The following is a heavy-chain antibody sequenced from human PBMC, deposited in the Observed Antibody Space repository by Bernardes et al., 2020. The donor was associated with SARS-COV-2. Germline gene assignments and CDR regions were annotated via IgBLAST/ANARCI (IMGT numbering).Heavy chain of an antibody. CDR3: ARAGDSSGYNTNWFDP. J-gene: IGHJ5*02. Sequence: SVKVSCKASGGTFSSYAISWVRQAPGQGLEWMGGIIPIFGTANYAQKFQGRVTITADESTSTAYMELSSLRSEDTAVYYCARAGDSSGYNTNWFDPWGQGTLVTVSS. CDR1: GGTFSSYA. D-gene: IGHD3-22*01. CDR2: IIPIFGTA. V-gene: IGHV1-69*13.